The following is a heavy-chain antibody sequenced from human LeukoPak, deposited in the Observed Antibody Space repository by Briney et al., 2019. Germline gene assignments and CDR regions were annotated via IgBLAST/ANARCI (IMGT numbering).Heavy chain of an antibody. CDR2: INQDGTEK. CDR3: AKVAKYYYGPETYYFFEQ. D-gene: IGHD3-10*01. CDR1: GFTFTTYW. J-gene: IGHJ4*02. V-gene: IGHV3-7*01. Sequence: PGESLRLSCAASGFTFTTYWMSWVRQAPGKGLEWLANINQDGTEKYYVDSVKGRFTISRDYAKKSLFLQMNSLRVEDTAVYYCAKVAKYYYGPETYYFFEQWGQGTPVTAAS.